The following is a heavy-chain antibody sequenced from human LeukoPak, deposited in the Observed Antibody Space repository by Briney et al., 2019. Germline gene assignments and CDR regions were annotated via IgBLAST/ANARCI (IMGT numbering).Heavy chain of an antibody. Sequence: ASVKVSRKVSGYTLTELSMHWVRQAPGKGLEWMGGFDPEDGETIYAQKFQGRVTMTEDTSTDTAYMELSSLRSEDTAVYYCATWSSNYDFWSGTPYYYYYMDVWGKGTTVTVSS. CDR3: ATWSSNYDFWSGTPYYYYYMDV. J-gene: IGHJ6*03. CDR2: FDPEDGET. V-gene: IGHV1-24*01. D-gene: IGHD3-3*01. CDR1: GYTLTELS.